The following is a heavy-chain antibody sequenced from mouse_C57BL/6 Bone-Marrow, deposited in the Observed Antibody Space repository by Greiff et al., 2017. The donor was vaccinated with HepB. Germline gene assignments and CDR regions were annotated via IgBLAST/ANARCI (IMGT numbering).Heavy chain of an antibody. CDR3: TRETAQAPMDY. J-gene: IGHJ4*01. CDR2: ISSGGDYI. V-gene: IGHV5-9-1*02. Sequence: DVMLVESGEGLVKPGGSLKLSCAASGFTFSSYAMSWVRQTPEKRLEWVAYISSGGDYIYYADTVKGRFTISRDNARNTLYLQMSSLKSEDTAMYYCTRETAQAPMDYWGQGTSVTVSS. CDR1: GFTFSSYA. D-gene: IGHD3-2*02.